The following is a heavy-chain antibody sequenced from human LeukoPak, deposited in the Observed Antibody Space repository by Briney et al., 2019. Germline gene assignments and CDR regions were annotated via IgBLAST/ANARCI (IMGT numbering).Heavy chain of an antibody. J-gene: IGHJ5*02. D-gene: IGHD6-25*01. CDR3: ARLLGSSAALAFDP. CDR1: GGSFSGYY. V-gene: IGHV4-34*01. Sequence: SETLSLTCAVYGGSFSGYYWSWIRQPPGKGLEWIGSIYYSGSTYYNPSLKSRVTISVDTSKNQFSLKLSSVTAADTAVYYCARLLGSSAALAFDPWGQGTLVTVSS. CDR2: IYYSGST.